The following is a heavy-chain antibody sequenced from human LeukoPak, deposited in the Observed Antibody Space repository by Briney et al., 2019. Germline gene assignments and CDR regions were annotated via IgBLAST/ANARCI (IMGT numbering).Heavy chain of an antibody. D-gene: IGHD3-22*01. CDR1: GGSFSGYY. V-gene: IGHV4-34*01. CDR2: INHSGST. Sequence: PSETLSLTCAVYGGSFSGYYWSWIRQPPGKGLEWIGEINHSGSTNYNPSLKSRVTISVDTSKNQFSLKLSSVTAADTAVYYCARGRLIYYYDSSGYYSADWFDPWGQGTLVTVSS. CDR3: ARGRLIYYYDSSGYYSADWFDP. J-gene: IGHJ5*02.